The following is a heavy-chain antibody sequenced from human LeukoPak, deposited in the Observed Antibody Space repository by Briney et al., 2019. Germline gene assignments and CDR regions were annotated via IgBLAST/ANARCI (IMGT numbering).Heavy chain of an antibody. Sequence: PGGSLRLSSAASGFAFSSYVINWVRQAPGKGLEWVSAIGGTGRTYYADPVKGRFTISRDNSKNTVFLQMNSLRAEDTAIFYCAKDMTIRGAFDIWGQGTMVTVSS. V-gene: IGHV3-23*01. CDR2: IGGTGRT. CDR1: GFAFSSYV. J-gene: IGHJ3*02. CDR3: AKDMTIRGAFDI. D-gene: IGHD3-3*01.